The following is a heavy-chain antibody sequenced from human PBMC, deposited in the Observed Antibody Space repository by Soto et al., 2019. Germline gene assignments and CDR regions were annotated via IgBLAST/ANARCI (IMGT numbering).Heavy chain of an antibody. CDR3: ARGRYGDY. D-gene: IGHD1-1*01. Sequence: QVHLVQSGAEVKKPGASVKVSCKGSGYAFTTYGITWVRQAPGQGLEWMAWISAHNGNTNYAQKLQGRVTVTRDTPTSTAYMELRSLRSDATAVYYCARGRYGDYWGQGALVTVSS. CDR2: ISAHNGNT. V-gene: IGHV1-18*01. CDR1: GYAFTTYG. J-gene: IGHJ4*02.